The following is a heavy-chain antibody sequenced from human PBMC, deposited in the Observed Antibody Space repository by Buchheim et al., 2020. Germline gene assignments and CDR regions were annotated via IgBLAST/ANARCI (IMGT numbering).Heavy chain of an antibody. CDR3: ASSLSSSSHPYFDY. Sequence: EVQLVESGGGLVQPGGSLRLSCAASGFTFSSYWMSWVRQAPGKGLEWVANIKQDGSEKYYVDSVKGRFTISRDNTKNSLYLQMNSLRAEDTAVYYCASSLSSSSHPYFDYWGQGTL. V-gene: IGHV3-7*01. CDR1: GFTFSSYW. D-gene: IGHD6-6*01. CDR2: IKQDGSEK. J-gene: IGHJ4*02.